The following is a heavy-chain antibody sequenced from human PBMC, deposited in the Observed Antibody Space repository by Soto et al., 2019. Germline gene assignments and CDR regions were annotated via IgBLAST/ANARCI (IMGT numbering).Heavy chain of an antibody. CDR1: GFTFSSYA. V-gene: IGHV3-7*03. CDR3: ARHGDYCFAY. Sequence: WGSLRLSCAASGFTFSSYAMSWVRQAPGKGDGSEISYVDYVKGRFTISRDNAKNSLYLQMNSLRVEDTAVYYCARHGDYCFAYWGQGILVTVSS. D-gene: IGHD2-21*02. J-gene: IGHJ4*02. CDR2: DGSEI.